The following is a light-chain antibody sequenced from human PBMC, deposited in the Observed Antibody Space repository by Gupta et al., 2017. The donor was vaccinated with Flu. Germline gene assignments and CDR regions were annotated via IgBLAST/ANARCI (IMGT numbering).Light chain of an antibody. CDR2: RDR. CDR3: QVWDTSAYV. V-gene: IGLV3-9*01. CDR1: NMGTRN. Sequence: ALGQTASSTCGGYNMGTRNVHWYQQKPGQAPGLVIFRDRTRPSGIPERFSGSNSGNTATLTISRAQAEDEAEYYCQVWDTSAYVFGTGTRVTVL. J-gene: IGLJ1*01.